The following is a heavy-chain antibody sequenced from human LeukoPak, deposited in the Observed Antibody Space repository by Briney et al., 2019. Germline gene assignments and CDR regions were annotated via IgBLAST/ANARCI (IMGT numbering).Heavy chain of an antibody. CDR3: ARHDDSGSYPAY. CDR2: IYYSGST. CDR1: GGSISSYY. J-gene: IGHJ4*02. Sequence: SETLSLTCTVSGGSISSYYWSWIRQPPGKGLEWIGYIYYSGSTNYNPSLKSRVTISVDTSKNQFSLKLSSVTAADTAVYYCARHDDSGSYPAYWGQGTLVTVSS. D-gene: IGHD1-26*01. V-gene: IGHV4-59*08.